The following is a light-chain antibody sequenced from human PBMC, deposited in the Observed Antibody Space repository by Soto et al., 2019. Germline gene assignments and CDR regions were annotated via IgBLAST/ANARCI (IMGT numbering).Light chain of an antibody. V-gene: IGKV3-15*01. Sequence: EIVMTQPPATLSVSPWERATLSCRASQSVSSNLAWYQQKPGQAPRLLIYGASTRATGIPARFSGSGSGTDFTLTISSLEPEDFAVYYCQQRYNWPITFGQGTRLEIK. CDR3: QQRYNWPIT. CDR1: QSVSSN. CDR2: GAS. J-gene: IGKJ5*01.